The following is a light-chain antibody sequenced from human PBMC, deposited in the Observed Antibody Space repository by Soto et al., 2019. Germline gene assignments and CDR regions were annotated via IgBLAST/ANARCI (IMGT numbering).Light chain of an antibody. J-gene: IGLJ2*01. Sequence: QSALTQPRSVSGSPGQSVTISCTGTSSDVGGYDFVSWYQQHPGKAPKILIYEVSKRASGVPDRFSGSKSGNTASLTVSGLQPDDEADYYCNSYGGNTNVVFGGGTKVTVL. CDR1: SSDVGGYDF. CDR2: EVS. V-gene: IGLV2-11*01. CDR3: NSYGGNTNVV.